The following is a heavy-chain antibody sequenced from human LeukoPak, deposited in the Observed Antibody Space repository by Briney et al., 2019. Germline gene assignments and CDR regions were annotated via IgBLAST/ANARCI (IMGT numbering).Heavy chain of an antibody. CDR2: IYYSGST. CDR3: ARSSKGIAVAGPPYWYFDL. J-gene: IGHJ2*01. Sequence: SGTLSLTCTVSGGSVSSGSYYWSWIRQPPGKGLEWIGYIYYSGSTNYNPSLKSRVTISVDTSKNQFSLKLSSVTAADTAVYYCARSSKGIAVAGPPYWYFDLWGRGTLVTVSS. D-gene: IGHD6-19*01. CDR1: GGSVSSGSYY. V-gene: IGHV4-61*01.